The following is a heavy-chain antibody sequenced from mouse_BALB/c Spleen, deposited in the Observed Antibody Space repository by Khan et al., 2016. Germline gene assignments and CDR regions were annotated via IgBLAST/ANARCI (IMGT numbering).Heavy chain of an antibody. CDR3: ARDGYDGWFAY. D-gene: IGHD2-2*01. J-gene: IGHJ3*01. V-gene: IGHV3-6*02. CDR1: GYSITSGYF. Sequence: EVQLQESGPGLVKPSQSLSLTCSVTGYSITSGYFWNWIRQFPGNKLEWMGYISYDGYNDYKPSLRNRISITRDTSKNQFFLKLNSVTTEETATDFCARDGYDGWFAYWGQGTLVTVAA. CDR2: ISYDGYN.